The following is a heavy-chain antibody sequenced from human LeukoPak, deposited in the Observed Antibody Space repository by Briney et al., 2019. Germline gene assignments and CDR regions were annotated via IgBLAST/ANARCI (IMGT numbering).Heavy chain of an antibody. Sequence: PSGTLSLTCAVSGGSISSNNWWTWVRQPPGKGLEWSGEISHSGSTNYNPSLKSRVTISVDKSKNQFSLKLSSVTAADTAVYYCATSTVTTGDLDYWGQGTLVTVS. CDR3: ATSTVTTGDLDY. J-gene: IGHJ4*02. CDR1: GGSISSNNW. CDR2: ISHSGST. V-gene: IGHV4-4*02. D-gene: IGHD4-17*01.